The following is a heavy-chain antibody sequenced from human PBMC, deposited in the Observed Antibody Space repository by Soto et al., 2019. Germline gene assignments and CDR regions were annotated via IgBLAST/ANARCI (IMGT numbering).Heavy chain of an antibody. Sequence: SETLSLTCAVYGGSFSGYYWSWIRQPPGKGLEWIGEINHSGSTNYNPSLKSRVTISVDTSKNQFSLKLSSVTAADTAVYYCARERRKYYYYYGMDVWGQGTTVTVSS. V-gene: IGHV4-34*01. CDR2: INHSGST. CDR3: ARERRKYYYYYGMDV. J-gene: IGHJ6*02. CDR1: GGSFSGYY.